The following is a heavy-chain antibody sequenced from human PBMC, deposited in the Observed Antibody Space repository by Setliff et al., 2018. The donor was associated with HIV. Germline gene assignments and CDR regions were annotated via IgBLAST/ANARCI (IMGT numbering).Heavy chain of an antibody. Sequence: ASVKVSCKTFGYRFTDFYVNWVRQAPGQGLEWMGWINPKSGATKNAQKFQGRVTMTRDTSISTVYMELSRLRSDDTAVYYCARGKTWLRFLDYWGQGTLVTVSS. J-gene: IGHJ4*02. CDR1: GYRFTDFY. CDR3: ARGKTWLRFLDY. D-gene: IGHD5-12*01. V-gene: IGHV1-2*02. CDR2: INPKSGAT.